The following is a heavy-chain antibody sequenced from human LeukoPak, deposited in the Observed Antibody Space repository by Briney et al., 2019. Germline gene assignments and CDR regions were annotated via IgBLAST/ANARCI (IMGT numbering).Heavy chain of an antibody. J-gene: IGHJ3*02. Sequence: PSETLSLTCTVSGGSISSGVYYWSWIRQHPGKGLEWTGYIYYSGSTYYNPSLKSRVTISVDTSKNQFSLKLSSVTAADTAVYYCARLPATRYDGYYYDSSGYYHDAFDIWGQGTMVTVSS. CDR2: IYYSGST. CDR1: GGSISSGVYY. D-gene: IGHD3-22*01. V-gene: IGHV4-31*03. CDR3: ARLPATRYDGYYYDSSGYYHDAFDI.